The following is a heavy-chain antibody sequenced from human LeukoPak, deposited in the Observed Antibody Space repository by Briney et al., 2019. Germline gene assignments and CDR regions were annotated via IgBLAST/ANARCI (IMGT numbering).Heavy chain of an antibody. CDR2: INPNSGGT. Sequence: GASVKVSCKASGYTFTGYYMHWVRQAPGQGLEWMGWINPNSGGTNYAQKFQGRVTMTRDTSISTAYMELSRLRSDDTAVYYCARDVNYDSSGYPTYYYYYGMDVWGQGTTVTVPS. CDR1: GYTFTGYY. D-gene: IGHD3-22*01. CDR3: ARDVNYDSSGYPTYYYYYGMDV. J-gene: IGHJ6*02. V-gene: IGHV1-2*02.